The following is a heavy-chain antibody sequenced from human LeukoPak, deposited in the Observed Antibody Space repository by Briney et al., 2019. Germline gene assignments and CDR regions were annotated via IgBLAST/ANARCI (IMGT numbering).Heavy chain of an antibody. CDR3: ARDLAWGAY. J-gene: IGHJ4*02. D-gene: IGHD4/OR15-4a*01. CDR1: GFTFSIYT. CDR2: ITSSSSSI. V-gene: IGHV3-21*01. Sequence: RGSLRLSCVASGFTFSIYTMSWVRQAPGKGLEWVSSITSSSSSIYSADSVKGRLTISRDNAKNSLYLETNSLRDEDTAVYYCARDLAWGAYWGQGTLVTVSS.